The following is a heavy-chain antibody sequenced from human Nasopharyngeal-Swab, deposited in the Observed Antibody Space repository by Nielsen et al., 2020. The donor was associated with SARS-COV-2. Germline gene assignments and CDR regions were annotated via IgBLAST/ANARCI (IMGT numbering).Heavy chain of an antibody. V-gene: IGHV3-11*04. J-gene: IGHJ4*02. CDR3: ARLKYDFWNGPPEDY. CDR2: ISSSGSIT. Sequence: GESLKISCAASGFSFSEYYMSWVRQAPGKGLEWISDISSSGSITHYADSMKGRFTISRDNAKKSLYPQMNSLRAEDTAVYYCARLKYDFWNGPPEDYWGQGTLVTVSS. CDR1: GFSFSEYY. D-gene: IGHD3-3*01.